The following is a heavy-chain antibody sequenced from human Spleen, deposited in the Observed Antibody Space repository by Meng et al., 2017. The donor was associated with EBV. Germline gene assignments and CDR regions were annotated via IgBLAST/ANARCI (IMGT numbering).Heavy chain of an antibody. CDR3: ARPFPSWQSPRLDPFGA. V-gene: IGHV4-39*01. CDR1: GDSISSFYY. CDR2: VHYTGST. D-gene: IGHD6-19*01. J-gene: IGHJ5*02. Sequence: RRDAGPGPVKPSETLSLPCTVSGDSISSFYYWGWIRQPPGRGLEWIGSVHYTGSTYYSPSLKSRVTVSVDTSKNQFSLRLTSVTAADTAVYYCARPFPSWQSPRLDPFGAWGQGTLVTVSS.